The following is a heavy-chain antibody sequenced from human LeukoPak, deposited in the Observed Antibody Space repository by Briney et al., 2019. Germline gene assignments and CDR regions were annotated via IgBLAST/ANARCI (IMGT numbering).Heavy chain of an antibody. D-gene: IGHD1-26*01. CDR3: AKVAATPPGYYGVDV. Sequence: PSETLSLTCSVSGVSISSSIYYWGWIRQPPGKGLGWIGNIYYSGSTSYSPSLKSRVTISVDTSKNQFSLKVRSVTAADTAVYYCAKVAATPPGYYGVDVWGQGTTVTVSS. J-gene: IGHJ6*02. CDR2: IYYSGST. CDR1: GVSISSSIYY. V-gene: IGHV4-39*01.